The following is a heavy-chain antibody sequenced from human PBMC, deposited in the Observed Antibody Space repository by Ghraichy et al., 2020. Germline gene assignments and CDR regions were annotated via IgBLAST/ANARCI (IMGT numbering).Heavy chain of an antibody. J-gene: IGHJ6*02. D-gene: IGHD3-3*01. V-gene: IGHV4-34*01. Sequence: SETLSLTCAVYGGSFSGYYWSWIRQPPGKGLEWIGEITHSGSTNFNPSLKSRVTISVDTSKRQISLKLRSVIAADTAVYYCVRRRFLGLSDMDVWGQGTTVTVSS. CDR3: VRRRFLGLSDMDV. CDR1: GGSFSGYY. CDR2: ITHSGST.